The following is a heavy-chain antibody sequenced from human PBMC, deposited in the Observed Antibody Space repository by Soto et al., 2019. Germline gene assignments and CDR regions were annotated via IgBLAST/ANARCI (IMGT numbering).Heavy chain of an antibody. CDR1: GGSISSYY. CDR3: ASSLGSCTNGVCRSREFDY. V-gene: IGHV4-59*08. D-gene: IGHD2-8*01. J-gene: IGHJ4*02. CDR2: IYYSGIT. Sequence: PSETLSLTCTVSGGSISSYYWSWIRQPPGKGLEWIGYIYYSGITNYNPSLKSRVTISEDTSKNQFSLKLSSVTAADTAVYYCASSLGSCTNGVCRSREFDYWGQGTLVTVSS.